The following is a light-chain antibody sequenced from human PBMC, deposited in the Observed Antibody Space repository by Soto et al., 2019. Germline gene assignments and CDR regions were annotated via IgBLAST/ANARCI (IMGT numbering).Light chain of an antibody. CDR2: GNI. Sequence: QSVLTQPPSVSGAPGQGVTISCTGSSSNIGAGYDVHWYQQRPGTAPKLLIFGNINRPSGVPDRFSGSKSGTSASLAITGLQAEDEGDYYCQSYDSTLSARYVFGTGTKATVL. CDR3: QSYDSTLSARYV. CDR1: SSNIGAGYD. V-gene: IGLV1-40*01. J-gene: IGLJ1*01.